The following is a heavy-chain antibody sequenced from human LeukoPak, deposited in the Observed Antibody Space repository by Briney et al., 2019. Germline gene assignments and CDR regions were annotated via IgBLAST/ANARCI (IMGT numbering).Heavy chain of an antibody. CDR3: ARERAIASLRPYYFDY. CDR2: IYSGGNT. V-gene: IGHV3-53*01. J-gene: IGHJ4*02. CDR1: GFTVGSNY. D-gene: IGHD6-6*01. Sequence: PGGSLRLSCAVSGFTVGSNYMSWVRQAPGKGLEWISVIYSGGNTYYADSVKGRLTISRDNSKNMVYLQIYSLRAEDTAVYYCARERAIASLRPYYFDYWGQGTLVTVSS.